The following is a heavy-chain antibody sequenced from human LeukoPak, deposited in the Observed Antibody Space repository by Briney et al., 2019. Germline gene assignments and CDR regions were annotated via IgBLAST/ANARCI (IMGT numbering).Heavy chain of an antibody. V-gene: IGHV3-9*01. J-gene: IGHJ4*02. CDR1: GFTFDDYA. Sequence: GGSLRLSCAASGFTFDDYAMHWVRQAPGKGLEWVSGISWNSGSIGYADSVKGRFTISRDNAKNSLYLQMNSLRAEDTAVYYCARDTPYSSTWFFDYWGQGTLVTVSS. CDR2: ISWNSGSI. CDR3: ARDTPYSSTWFFDY. D-gene: IGHD6-13*01.